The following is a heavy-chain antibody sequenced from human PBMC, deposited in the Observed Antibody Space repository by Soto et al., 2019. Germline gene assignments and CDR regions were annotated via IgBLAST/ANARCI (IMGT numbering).Heavy chain of an antibody. J-gene: IGHJ6*02. CDR2: IYYSGTT. CDR3: ARQSGGYYYYGMDV. Sequence: SETLCLTCTVSGGSISSSSYYWGWIRQPPGKGLEWIGYIYYSGTTDYSPSLKSRVTISVDTSKNQFSLKLSSVTAADSAIYYCARQSGGYYYYGMDVWGQGTTVTVSS. CDR1: GGSISSSSYY. D-gene: IGHD1-26*01. V-gene: IGHV4-61*05.